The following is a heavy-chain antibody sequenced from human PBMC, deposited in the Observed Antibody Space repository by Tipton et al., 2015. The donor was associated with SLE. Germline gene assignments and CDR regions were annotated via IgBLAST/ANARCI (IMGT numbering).Heavy chain of an antibody. Sequence: TLSLTCTVSGGSISSNSYYWSWIRQPAGKALEWIGRIFPNGGTDYNPSLKSRVTMSIDTSKNQFSLRLNSVTAADTAVYYCARDPWGYAFWSGSTLGYMDVWGKGTTVTVSS. V-gene: IGHV4-61*02. J-gene: IGHJ6*03. D-gene: IGHD3-3*01. CDR3: ARDPWGYAFWSGSTLGYMDV. CDR2: IFPNGGT. CDR1: GGSISSNSYY.